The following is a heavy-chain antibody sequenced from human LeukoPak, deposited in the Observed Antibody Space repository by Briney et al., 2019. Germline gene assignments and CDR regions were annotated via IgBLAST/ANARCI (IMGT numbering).Heavy chain of an antibody. CDR3: AREVGRGLFDY. Sequence: SETLSLTCTVSGGSISSYYWSWIRQPPGKGLEWIGYIYYSGSTNYNPSLKSRVTISVGKSKNQFSLKLNSVTAADTAVYYCAREVGRGLFDYWGQGTLVTVSS. CDR2: IYYSGST. D-gene: IGHD1-26*01. J-gene: IGHJ4*02. CDR1: GGSISSYY. V-gene: IGHV4-59*12.